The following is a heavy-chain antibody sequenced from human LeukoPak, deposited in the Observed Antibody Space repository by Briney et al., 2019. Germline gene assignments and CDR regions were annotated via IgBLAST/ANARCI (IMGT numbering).Heavy chain of an antibody. CDR2: INHSGST. Sequence: PSETLSLTCAVYGGSFSGYYWSWIRQPPGKGLEWIGEINHSGSTNYNPSLKSRVTISVDTSKNQFSLKLSSVTAADTAVYYCASLPRRGYCSSTSWPTYDYWGQGTLVTVSS. CDR1: GGSFSGYY. V-gene: IGHV4-34*01. D-gene: IGHD2-2*01. CDR3: ASLPRRGYCSSTSWPTYDY. J-gene: IGHJ4*02.